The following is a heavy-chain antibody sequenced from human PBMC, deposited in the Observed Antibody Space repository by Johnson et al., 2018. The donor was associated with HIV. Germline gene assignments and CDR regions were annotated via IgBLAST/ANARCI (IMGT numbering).Heavy chain of an antibody. CDR2: IYSGGST. CDR3: APLGDAFDI. J-gene: IGHJ3*02. CDR1: GFTVSSDY. V-gene: IGHV3-66*02. D-gene: IGHD7-27*01. Sequence: VQLVESGGGLVQPGGSLRLSCAASGFTVSSDYMTWVRQAPGKGLEWVSIIYSGGSTYYTRSVKGRFTISRDNSKNTLYLQMNSLRAEDTAVYYCAPLGDAFDIWGQGTMVTVSS.